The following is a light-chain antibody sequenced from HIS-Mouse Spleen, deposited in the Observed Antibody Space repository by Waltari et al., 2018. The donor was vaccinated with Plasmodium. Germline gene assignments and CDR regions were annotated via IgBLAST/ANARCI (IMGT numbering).Light chain of an antibody. Sequence: AIRMTQSPSSFSASTGDRVTITCRASQGSSSYLAWYQQKPGKAPKLLIYAASTLQSGVPSMFSGSGSGTDFTLTISCLQSEDVATYDCQQYYSYPLTFGGGTKVEIK. J-gene: IGKJ4*01. CDR1: QGSSSY. CDR3: QQYYSYPLT. V-gene: IGKV1-8*01. CDR2: AAS.